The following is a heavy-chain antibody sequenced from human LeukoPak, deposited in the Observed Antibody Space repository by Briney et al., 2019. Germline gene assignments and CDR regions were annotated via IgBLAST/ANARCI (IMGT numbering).Heavy chain of an antibody. V-gene: IGHV3-23*01. Sequence: GGSLRLSCAASGFTFSSYEMNWVRQAPGKGLVWVAVISASGDNTDYADSVKGRFTISRDNSKNTLSLQMNSLRVEDTAVYYCAKVVGTGTTPTDYWGQGTLVTVSS. J-gene: IGHJ4*02. CDR1: GFTFSSYE. CDR3: AKVVGTGTTPTDY. D-gene: IGHD1-1*01. CDR2: ISASGDNT.